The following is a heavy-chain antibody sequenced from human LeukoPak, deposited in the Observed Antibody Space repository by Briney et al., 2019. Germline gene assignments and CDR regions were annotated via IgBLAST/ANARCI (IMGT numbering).Heavy chain of an antibody. V-gene: IGHV3-48*01. CDR2: ISSSSSTI. CDR3: ARGGVVVPAAIVEYFQH. J-gene: IGHJ1*01. CDR1: GFTFSSYS. D-gene: IGHD2-2*02. Sequence: GGSLRLSCAASGFTFSSYSMNWVRQAPGKGLEWVSYISSSSSTIYYADSVKGRFTISRDNAKNSLYLQMNSLRAEDTAVYYCARGGVVVPAAIVEYFQHWGQGTLVTVSS.